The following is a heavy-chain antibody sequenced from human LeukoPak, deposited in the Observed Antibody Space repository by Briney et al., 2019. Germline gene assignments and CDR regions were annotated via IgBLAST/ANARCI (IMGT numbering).Heavy chain of an antibody. Sequence: SVKVSCKASERTFSSYAISWLRQAPGQGLEWMGRIIPILGIANYAQKFQGRVTITADKSTSTAYMELSSLRSEDTAVYYCARDLSYDSSGYYKGTDYWGQGTLVTVSS. J-gene: IGHJ4*02. CDR1: ERTFSSYA. CDR3: ARDLSYDSSGYYKGTDY. CDR2: IIPILGIA. D-gene: IGHD3-22*01. V-gene: IGHV1-69*04.